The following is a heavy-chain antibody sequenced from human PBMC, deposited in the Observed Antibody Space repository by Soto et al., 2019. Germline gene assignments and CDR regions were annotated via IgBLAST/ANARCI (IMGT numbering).Heavy chain of an antibody. V-gene: IGHV4-34*01. Sequence: LSLTCPVYGGSFSGYYWSWIRQPPGKGLEWIGEINHSGSTNYNPSLKSRVTISVDTSKNQFSLKLSSVTAADTAVYYCARERNKGKVDYWGQGTLVTVSS. CDR3: ARERNKGKVDY. J-gene: IGHJ4*02. CDR2: INHSGST. CDR1: GGSFSGYY.